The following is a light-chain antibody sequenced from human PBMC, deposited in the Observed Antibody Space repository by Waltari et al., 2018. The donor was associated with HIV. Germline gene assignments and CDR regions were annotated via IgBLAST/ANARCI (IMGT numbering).Light chain of an antibody. CDR1: ELANQY. CDR3: QSAATSGTSVV. CDR2: RDS. J-gene: IGLJ2*01. Sequence: SSALTQAPSVSVSPGQTASISCSGHELANQYVHWYQEKAGQAPVLGIFRDSERPLGIPERISGSRSGILATLTISGVLAEDEADYYCQSAATSGTSVVFGGGTKLTVL. V-gene: IGLV3-25*03.